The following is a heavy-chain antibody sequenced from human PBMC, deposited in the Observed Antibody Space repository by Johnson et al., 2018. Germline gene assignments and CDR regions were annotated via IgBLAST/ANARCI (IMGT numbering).Heavy chain of an antibody. J-gene: IGHJ6*02. D-gene: IGHD2-2*01. CDR2: IWYDGSNK. CDR3: ARDGGYCSSTSCSDYYYYGMDV. Sequence: VQLVESGGGVVQPGRSLRLSCAASGFTFSSYGMHWVRQAPGKGLEWVAVIWYDGSNKYYADSVKGRFTISRDNSKNTLYLQMNSLRAEDTAVYYCARDGGYCSSTSCSDYYYYGMDVWGQGTTVTVSS. V-gene: IGHV3-33*01. CDR1: GFTFSSYG.